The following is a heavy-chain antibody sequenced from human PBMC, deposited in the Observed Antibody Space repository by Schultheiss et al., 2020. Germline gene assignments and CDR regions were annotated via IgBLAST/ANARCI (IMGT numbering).Heavy chain of an antibody. CDR3: ARGPRPIHWSSFYGPYYYMDV. CDR2: IKQDGSTK. Sequence: GGSLRLSCAASGFTFSSYAMSWVRQAPGKGLEWVANIKQDGSTKYYVDSVKGRFTISRDNAKNSLYLQMNSLRAEDTAVYYCARGPRPIHWSSFYGPYYYMDVLGRGTTVTVSS. V-gene: IGHV3-7*05. D-gene: IGHD3-3*01. CDR1: GFTFSSYA. J-gene: IGHJ6*03.